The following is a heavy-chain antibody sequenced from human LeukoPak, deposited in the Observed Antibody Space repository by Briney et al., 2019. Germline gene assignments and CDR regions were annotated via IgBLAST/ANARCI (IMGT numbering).Heavy chain of an antibody. CDR1: GFTFSSYW. J-gene: IGHJ1*01. V-gene: IGHV3-7*01. Sequence: GGSLRLSCAASGFTFSSYWMSWVRQAPGKGLEWVANIKQDGSEKYYVDSVKGRFTISRDNAKNSLYLQMNSLRAEDTAVYYCAREDDFWSGSFQRWGQGTLVTVSS. CDR2: IKQDGSEK. D-gene: IGHD3-3*01. CDR3: AREDDFWSGSFQR.